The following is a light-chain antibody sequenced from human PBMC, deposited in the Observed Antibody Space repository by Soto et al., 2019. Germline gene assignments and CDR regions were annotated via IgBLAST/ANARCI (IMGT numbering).Light chain of an antibody. Sequence: DTQMTQSPSTLSASVGDRVTITCRASQSISSWLAWYQQKPGKAPKLLIYKASSSQSGVPSRFSGSGSVTEFTLTISSLQPDDFATYYCQQYNSFPWTFGQGTKVEIK. V-gene: IGKV1-5*03. J-gene: IGKJ1*01. CDR3: QQYNSFPWT. CDR1: QSISSW. CDR2: KAS.